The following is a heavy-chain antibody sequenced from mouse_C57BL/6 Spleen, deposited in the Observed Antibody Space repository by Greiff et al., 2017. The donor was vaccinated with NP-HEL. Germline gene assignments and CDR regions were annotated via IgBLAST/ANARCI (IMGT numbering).Heavy chain of an antibody. CDR2: IDPETGGT. CDR3: TRWGLRRDYAMDY. V-gene: IGHV1-15*01. Sequence: QVQLQQSGAELVRPGASVTLSCKASGYTFTDYEMHWVKQTPVHGLEWIGAIDPETGGTAYNQKFKGKAILTADKSSSTAYMELRSLTSEDSAVYYCTRWGLRRDYAMDYWGQGTSVTVSS. D-gene: IGHD2-13*01. CDR1: GYTFTDYE. J-gene: IGHJ4*01.